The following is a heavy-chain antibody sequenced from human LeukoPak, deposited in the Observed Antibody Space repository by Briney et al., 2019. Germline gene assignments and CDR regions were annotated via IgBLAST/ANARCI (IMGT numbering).Heavy chain of an antibody. CDR1: GGSVSDYY. D-gene: IGHD3-10*01. CDR2: IYYTGT. Sequence: SETLSLTCTVSGGSVSDYYWSWIRQSPGKGLEWIGYIYYTGTSYNPSLKSRVTISADTSKNQFSLNLSSVTAADTAVYYCARDSAIWFGERATFDYWGQGTLVTVSS. J-gene: IGHJ4*02. CDR3: ARDSAIWFGERATFDY. V-gene: IGHV4-59*02.